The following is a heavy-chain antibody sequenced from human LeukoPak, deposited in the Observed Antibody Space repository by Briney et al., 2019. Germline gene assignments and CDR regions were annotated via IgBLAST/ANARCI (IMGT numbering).Heavy chain of an antibody. CDR3: AVLMRHYGIDV. Sequence: SETLSLTCAVHGGSLSGNYWNWIRRTPGKGPEWLGDINYGGHTNYNPSLESRLTISVDSSKNQFALTLRSVTAADAAVYYCAVLMRHYGIDVWGQGTTVTVSS. CDR1: GGSLSGNY. J-gene: IGHJ6*02. CDR2: INYGGHT. D-gene: IGHD3-9*01. V-gene: IGHV4-34*01.